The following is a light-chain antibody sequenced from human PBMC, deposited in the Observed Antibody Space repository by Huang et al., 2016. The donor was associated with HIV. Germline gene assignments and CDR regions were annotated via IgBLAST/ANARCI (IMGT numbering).Light chain of an antibody. CDR1: HSVSSN. CDR2: GAS. J-gene: IGKJ5*01. CDR3: QQYDNWPLT. V-gene: IGKV3-15*01. Sequence: ERVMTQSPATLSVAPGERVTLSCRASHSVSSNLAWYQQKPGQAPRRLIHGASTRATGIPARFSDSGSGTEFTLAISSLQSEDSGVYFCQQYDNWPLTFGQGTRLEIK.